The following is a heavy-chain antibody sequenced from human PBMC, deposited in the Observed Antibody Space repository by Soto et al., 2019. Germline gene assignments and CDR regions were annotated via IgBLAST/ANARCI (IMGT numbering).Heavy chain of an antibody. CDR3: ARAQRGYSYGPFYYYYYGMDV. V-gene: IGHV3-21*01. J-gene: IGHJ6*02. D-gene: IGHD5-18*01. CDR1: GFTFSSYS. Sequence: GGSLRLSCAASGFTFSSYSMNWVRQAPGKGLEWVSSISSSSSYIYYADSVKGRFTISRDNAKNSLYLQMNSLRAEDTAVYYCARAQRGYSYGPFYYYYYGMDVWGQGTTVTVSS. CDR2: ISSSSSYI.